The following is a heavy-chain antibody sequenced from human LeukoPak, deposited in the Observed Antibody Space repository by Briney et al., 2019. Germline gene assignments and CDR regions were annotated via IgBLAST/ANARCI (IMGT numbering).Heavy chain of an antibody. D-gene: IGHD1-1*01. J-gene: IGHJ3*02. CDR1: GGSFSGYY. V-gene: IGHV4-34*01. Sequence: SETLSLTCAVYGGSFSGYYWSWIRQPPGKGLEWIGEINHSGSTNYNPSLKSRVTVSVDTSKNQFSLKLSSVTAADTAVYYCARAKLERRHRMNAFDIWGQGTMVTVSS. CDR3: ARAKLERRHRMNAFDI. CDR2: INHSGST.